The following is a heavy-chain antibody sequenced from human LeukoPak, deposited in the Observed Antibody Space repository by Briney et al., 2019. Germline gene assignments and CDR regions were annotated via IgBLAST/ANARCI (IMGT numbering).Heavy chain of an antibody. Sequence: GASVKVSCKASGYTFTGYYMHWVRQAPGQGLEWMGWINPNSGGTNYAQKFQGRVTMTRDTSISTAYMELSRLRSDDTAVYYCARGGKRTSSPRANFDYWGQGTLVTVSS. V-gene: IGHV1-2*02. J-gene: IGHJ4*02. CDR3: ARGGKRTSSPRANFDY. CDR1: GYTFTGYY. D-gene: IGHD6-13*01. CDR2: INPNSGGT.